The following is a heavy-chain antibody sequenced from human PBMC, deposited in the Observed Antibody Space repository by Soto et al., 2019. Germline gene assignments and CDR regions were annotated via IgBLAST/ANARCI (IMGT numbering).Heavy chain of an antibody. CDR2: ISGSGGRS. Sequence: EVQLLDSGGGLVQPGGSLRLSCAASGFTFSNYAMTWVRQGPGKGLDWVSGISGSGGRSYYADSVKGRFPISRDNSKSTLYLLMNSLRAEDTAVYYCAKAYFVWSSEQPYYFDYWGQGTLVTFSS. J-gene: IGHJ4*02. V-gene: IGHV3-23*01. CDR1: GFTFSNYA. CDR3: AKAYFVWSSEQPYYFDY. D-gene: IGHD3-16*01.